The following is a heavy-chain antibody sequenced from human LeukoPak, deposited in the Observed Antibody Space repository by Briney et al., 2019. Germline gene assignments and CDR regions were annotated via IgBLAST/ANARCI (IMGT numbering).Heavy chain of an antibody. J-gene: IGHJ4*02. CDR3: ASSYYYGSGSYYFDY. CDR1: GGSISSSSYY. CDR2: IYYSGST. D-gene: IGHD3-10*01. Sequence: KPSETLSLTCTVSGGSISSSSYYWGWIRQPPGKGLEWIGSIYYSGSTYYNPSLKSRVTISVDTSKNQFSLKLSSVTAADTAVYYCASSYYYGSGSYYFDYWGQGTLVTVSS. V-gene: IGHV4-39*01.